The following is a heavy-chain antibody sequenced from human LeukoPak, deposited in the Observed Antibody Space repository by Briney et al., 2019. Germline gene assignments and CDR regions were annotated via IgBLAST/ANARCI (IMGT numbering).Heavy chain of an antibody. D-gene: IGHD3-22*01. J-gene: IGHJ4*02. CDR3: ASRYYDSSRYYQYYFDY. V-gene: IGHV1-69*02. CDR1: GGTLSSYP. CDR2: IIPILDLT. Sequence: EASVKVSCKASGGTLSSYPVSWVRQAPGQGLELMGRIIPILDLTNYAQRFQGRVTITADTSTSTVYMELNSLRSEDTAVYYCASRYYDSSRYYQYYFDYWGQGTLVTVSS.